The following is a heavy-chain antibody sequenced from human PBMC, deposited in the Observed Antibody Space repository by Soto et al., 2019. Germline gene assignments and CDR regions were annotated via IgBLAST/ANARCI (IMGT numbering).Heavy chain of an antibody. Sequence: GWSLRLSFSASGFTFSSYWMSWVRQSPGKGLEWVANIKQDGSEKYYVDSVKGRFTISRDNAKNSLYLQMNSLRAEDTAVYYCARDRIEHYYDSSGYYYDNWFDPWGQGTLVTVSS. CDR1: GFTFSSYW. CDR3: ARDRIEHYYDSSGYYYDNWFDP. D-gene: IGHD3-22*01. J-gene: IGHJ5*02. CDR2: IKQDGSEK. V-gene: IGHV3-7*03.